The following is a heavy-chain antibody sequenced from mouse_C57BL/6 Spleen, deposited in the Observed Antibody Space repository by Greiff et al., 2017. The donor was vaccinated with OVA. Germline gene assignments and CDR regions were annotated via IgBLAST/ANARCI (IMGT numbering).Heavy chain of an antibody. CDR3: ARWGDGYYGGY. CDR2: INPGSGGT. D-gene: IGHD2-3*01. V-gene: IGHV1-54*01. J-gene: IGHJ2*01. Sequence: VMLVESGAELVRPGTSVKVSCKASGYAFTNYLIEWVKQRPGQGLEWIGVINPGSGGTNYNEKFKGKATLTADKSSSTAYMQLSSLTSEDSAVYFCARWGDGYYGGYWGQGTTLTVSS. CDR1: GYAFTNYL.